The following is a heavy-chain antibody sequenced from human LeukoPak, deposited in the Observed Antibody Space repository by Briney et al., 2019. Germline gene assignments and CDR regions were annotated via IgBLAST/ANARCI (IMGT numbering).Heavy chain of an antibody. CDR1: GGSISSYY. Sequence: KPSETLSLTCTVSGGSISSYYWSWIRQPPGKGLEWIGYIYYSGSTNYNPSLKSRVTISVDTSKNQFSLKLSSVTAADTAVYYCARHRPYIVVVPAAVDYWGQGTLVTVSS. CDR2: IYYSGST. CDR3: ARHRPYIVVVPAAVDY. D-gene: IGHD2-2*01. J-gene: IGHJ4*02. V-gene: IGHV4-59*08.